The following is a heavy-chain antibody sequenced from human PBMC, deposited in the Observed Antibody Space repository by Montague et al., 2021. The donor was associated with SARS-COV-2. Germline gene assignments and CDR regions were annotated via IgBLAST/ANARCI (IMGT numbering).Heavy chain of an antibody. Sequence: SETLSLTCIVSGSSVGSYYWSWIRQPPGKGLEWIGYIYDSGSTNYNPSLKSRVTISVGTSKNQFSLKLSSVTAADTAVYYCARENTVTTFGGPYYIDSWGQGTLVTVSS. CDR1: GSSVGSYY. D-gene: IGHD4-17*01. V-gene: IGHV4-59*02. J-gene: IGHJ4*02. CDR2: IYDSGST. CDR3: ARENTVTTFGGPYYIDS.